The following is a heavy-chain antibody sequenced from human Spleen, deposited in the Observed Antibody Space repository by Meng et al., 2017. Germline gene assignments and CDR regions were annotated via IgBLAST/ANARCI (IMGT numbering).Heavy chain of an antibody. CDR2: INPSGGST. CDR3: ARGVAVAGRRHYGMDV. D-gene: IGHD6-19*01. J-gene: IGHJ6*02. Sequence: ASVKVSCKASGGTFSSYAISWVRQAPGQGLEWMGIINPSGGSTSYAQKFQGRVTMTRDTSTSTVYMELSSLRSEDTAVYYCARGVAVAGRRHYGMDVWVQGTTVTVSS. V-gene: IGHV1-46*01. CDR1: GGTFSSYA.